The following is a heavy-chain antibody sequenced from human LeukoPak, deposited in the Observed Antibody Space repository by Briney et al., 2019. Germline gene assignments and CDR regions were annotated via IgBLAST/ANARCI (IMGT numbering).Heavy chain of an antibody. CDR2: ISGSGGST. V-gene: IGHV3-23*01. D-gene: IGHD3-22*01. J-gene: IGHJ2*01. CDR1: GFTFTTYA. Sequence: GGSLRLSCAASGFTFTTYAMNWVRQAPGKGLEWVSVISGSGGSTYYADSVKGRFTISRDNSKNTLYLEVSSLRAEDTAVYYCATAFYFDSSGPCWYFDLWGRGTLVTVSS. CDR3: ATAFYFDSSGPCWYFDL.